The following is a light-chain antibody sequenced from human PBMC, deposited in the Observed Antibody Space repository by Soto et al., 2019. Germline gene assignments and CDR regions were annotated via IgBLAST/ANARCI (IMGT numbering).Light chain of an antibody. CDR3: QQYGSSPPWT. Sequence: EIVLTQSSGTLSLSPGERATLSCRASQSVSSIYLAWYQQKPGQAPRLLIYGASSRATGIPDRFSGSGSGTDFTLTISRLEPEDFAVYYCQQYGSSPPWTFGQGTKVDIK. J-gene: IGKJ1*01. CDR1: QSVSSIY. V-gene: IGKV3-20*01. CDR2: GAS.